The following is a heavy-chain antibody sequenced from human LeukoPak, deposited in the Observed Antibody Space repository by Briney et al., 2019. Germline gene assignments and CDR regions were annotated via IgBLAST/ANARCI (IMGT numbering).Heavy chain of an antibody. CDR1: GGSFSGYY. V-gene: IGHV4-34*01. Sequence: SETLSLTCAVYGGSFSGYYWSWIRQPPGKRLEWIGEINHSGSTSYNPSLKSRVTISVDTSKNQFSLKLSSVTAADTAVYYCTRGSIAYYYMDVWGKGTTVTISS. D-gene: IGHD3-22*01. J-gene: IGHJ6*03. CDR3: TRGSIAYYYMDV. CDR2: INHSGST.